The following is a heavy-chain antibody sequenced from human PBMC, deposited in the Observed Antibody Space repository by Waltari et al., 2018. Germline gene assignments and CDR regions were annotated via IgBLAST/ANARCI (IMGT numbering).Heavy chain of an antibody. V-gene: IGHV3-64*07. D-gene: IGHD1-26*01. J-gene: IGHJ4*02. Sequence: EVQRVQSGGRLVQPGGSLRLSGAAPGFTCSTYAMPWGRHAPGKGLEYVSAISSNGGSKYYADSVKGRFTISRDNSKNTLYLQMGSLRAEDMAVYYCASSRGSYSHLVYWGKGTLVTVSS. CDR2: ISSNGGSK. CDR1: GFTCSTYA. CDR3: ASSRGSYSHLVY.